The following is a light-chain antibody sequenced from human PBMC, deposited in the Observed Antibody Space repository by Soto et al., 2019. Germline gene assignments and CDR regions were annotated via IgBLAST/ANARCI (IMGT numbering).Light chain of an antibody. CDR3: QQSGNSPLT. Sequence: EIMLSQSPGTLSLSPGERATLSCRASHSVRSNSLAWYQQKPGQAPRLLIYGASSRATGIPDRFSGSGSGTDFTLTISSLEPEDFAVYHCQQSGNSPLTFGQGTRLEIK. J-gene: IGKJ5*01. CDR1: HSVRSNS. CDR2: GAS. V-gene: IGKV3-20*01.